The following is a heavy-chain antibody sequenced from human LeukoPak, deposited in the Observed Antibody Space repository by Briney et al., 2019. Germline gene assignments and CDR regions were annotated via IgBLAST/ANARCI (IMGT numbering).Heavy chain of an antibody. J-gene: IGHJ5*02. CDR2: ISAYNGNT. V-gene: IGHV1-18*01. CDR3: ARDRGGLRYFDWLSWFDP. D-gene: IGHD3-9*01. Sequence: ASVKVSCKVSGYTLTELSMHWVRQAPGQGLEWMGWISAYNGNTNYAQKLQGRVTMTTDTSTSTAYMELRSLRSDDTAVYYCARDRGGLRYFDWLSWFDPWGQGTLVTVSS. CDR1: GYTLTELS.